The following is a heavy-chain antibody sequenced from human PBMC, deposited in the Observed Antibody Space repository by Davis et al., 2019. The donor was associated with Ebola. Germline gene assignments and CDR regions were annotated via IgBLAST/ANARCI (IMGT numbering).Heavy chain of an antibody. CDR1: GGSISSYY. Sequence: MPGGSLRLSCTVSGGSISSYYWSWIRQPPGKGLEWIGYIYYSGSTYYNPSLKSRVTISVDTSKNQFSLKLSSVTAADTAVYYCARQGGGSSPPAFDIWGQGTMVTVSS. CDR2: IYYSGST. CDR3: ARQGGGSSPPAFDI. J-gene: IGHJ3*02. D-gene: IGHD6-13*01. V-gene: IGHV4-59*08.